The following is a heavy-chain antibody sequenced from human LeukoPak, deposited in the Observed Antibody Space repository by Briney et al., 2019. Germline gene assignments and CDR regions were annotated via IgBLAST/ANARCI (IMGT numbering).Heavy chain of an antibody. Sequence: GGSLRLSCTASGFTFSYYGMNWVRQAPGKGLEWVSSISSSSNYIYYADSMKGRFTISRDNAKNSLYLQMNSLRAEDTAVYYCARGRDTHCSAGNCPLDYWGQGTLVTVSS. CDR3: ARGRDTHCSAGNCPLDY. CDR2: ISSSSNYI. J-gene: IGHJ4*02. CDR1: GFTFSYYG. D-gene: IGHD2-15*01. V-gene: IGHV3-21*01.